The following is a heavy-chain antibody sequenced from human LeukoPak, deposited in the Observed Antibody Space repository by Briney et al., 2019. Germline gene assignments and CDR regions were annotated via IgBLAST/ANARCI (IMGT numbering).Heavy chain of an antibody. V-gene: IGHV1-8*01. CDR3: ARARRGKGMYYFDY. CDR2: INPNSDTR. J-gene: IGHJ4*02. D-gene: IGHD4-23*01. Sequence: ASVKVSCKTSGYTFTNYEINWVRQAAGQGLEWMGWINPNSDTRGYAQKFQGRVTMTKNTSISTAYMELSSLRSDDTAMYYCARARRGKGMYYFDYWGQGNLVTVSS. CDR1: GYTFTNYE.